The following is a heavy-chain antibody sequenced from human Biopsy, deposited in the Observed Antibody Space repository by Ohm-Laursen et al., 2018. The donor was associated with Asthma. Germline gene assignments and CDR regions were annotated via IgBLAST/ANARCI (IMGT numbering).Heavy chain of an antibody. CDR1: NGSISSNFYY. Sequence: GTLSLTCTVSNGSISSNFYYWGWIRQPPGKGLEWVGSIHKNGIGYYKSSLKSRLTISVDTSKNQFSLSLTSVTAADTAVYYCARTTYGHDGFDPWGQGTLVTVSS. V-gene: IGHV4-39*07. D-gene: IGHD4-17*01. CDR3: ARTTYGHDGFDP. J-gene: IGHJ5*02. CDR2: IHKNGIG.